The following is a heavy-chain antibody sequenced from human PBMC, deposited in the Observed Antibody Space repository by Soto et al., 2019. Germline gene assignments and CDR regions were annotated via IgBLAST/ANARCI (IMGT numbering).Heavy chain of an antibody. D-gene: IGHD2-15*01. CDR2: INHRGST. V-gene: IGHV4-34*01. CDR1: GGSFSGYY. CDR3: ARWVEVSLDNFDS. J-gene: IGHJ4*02. Sequence: SETLSLTCAVYGGSFSGYYWTWIRQPPGTGLEWIGEINHRGSTNYNPSLKSRVTISVDTSKNQFSLKLTSVTAADTAVYYCARWVEVSLDNFDSWGQGTPVTVSS.